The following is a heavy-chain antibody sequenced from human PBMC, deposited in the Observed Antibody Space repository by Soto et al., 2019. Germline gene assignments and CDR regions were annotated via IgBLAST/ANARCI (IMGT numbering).Heavy chain of an antibody. CDR3: AREGIAAAEGAFDI. D-gene: IGHD6-13*01. V-gene: IGHV3-48*01. CDR2: ISSSSSTI. Sequence: EVQLVESGGGLVQPGGSLRLSCAASGFTFSSYSMNWVRQAPGKGLEWVSYISSSSSTIYYADSVKGRFTISRDNAKNSLYLQMNSLRAEDTAVYYCAREGIAAAEGAFDIWGQGTMVTVAS. J-gene: IGHJ3*02. CDR1: GFTFSSYS.